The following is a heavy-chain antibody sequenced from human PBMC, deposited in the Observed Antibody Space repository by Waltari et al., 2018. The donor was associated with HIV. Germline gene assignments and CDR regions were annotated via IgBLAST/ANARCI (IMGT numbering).Heavy chain of an antibody. J-gene: IGHJ4*01. D-gene: IGHD2-15*01. CDR2: TSTTGSAI. V-gene: IGHV3-11*01. CDR3: ASRGVWCSAISCYGL. Sequence: QVQLVESGGNLVNPGGSLRLSCPASGFTFSDYYMSWIRQAPGKGLEWISYTSTTGSAIYYADSVKGRFTISRDNSKNSLYLQMNNRRAEDTAVYFCASRGVWCSAISCYGLWGHGTLVTVSS. CDR1: GFTFSDYY.